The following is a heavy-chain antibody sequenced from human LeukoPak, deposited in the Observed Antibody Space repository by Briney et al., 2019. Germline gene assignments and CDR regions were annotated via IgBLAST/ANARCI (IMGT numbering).Heavy chain of an antibody. J-gene: IGHJ4*02. CDR2: ISGSGGST. D-gene: IGHD2-15*01. CDR3: AKGYCSGGSCLAHS. CDR1: GFTFSSYG. V-gene: IGHV3-23*01. Sequence: GSLRLSCAASGFTFSSYGMSWVRQAPGKGLEWVSAISGSGGSTYYADSVKGRFTISRDNSKNTLYLQMNSLRAEDTAVYYCAKGYCSGGSCLAHSWGQGTLVTVSS.